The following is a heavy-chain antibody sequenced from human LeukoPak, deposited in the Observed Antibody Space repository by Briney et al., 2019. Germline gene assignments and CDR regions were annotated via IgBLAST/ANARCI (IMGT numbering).Heavy chain of an antibody. D-gene: IGHD3-10*01. Sequence: SSETLSLTCAVYGGSFSGYYWSWIRQPPGKGLEWIGEINHSGSTNYNPSLKSRVTISVDASKKQFSLRLSSLTAADTAVYYCAKLPSYYYGSGSPPRGWFDPWGQGSLVTVSS. CDR3: AKLPSYYYGSGSPPRGWFDP. V-gene: IGHV4-34*01. CDR1: GGSFSGYY. J-gene: IGHJ5*02. CDR2: INHSGST.